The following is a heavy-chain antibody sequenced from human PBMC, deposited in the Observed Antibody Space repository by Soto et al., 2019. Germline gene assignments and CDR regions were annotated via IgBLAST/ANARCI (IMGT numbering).Heavy chain of an antibody. CDR3: ARHASVRGVIIRGDFDY. D-gene: IGHD3-10*01. CDR1: GGSISSYY. V-gene: IGHV4-59*08. J-gene: IGHJ4*02. CDR2: IYYSGST. Sequence: QVQLQESGPGLVKPSETLSLTCTVSGGSISSYYWSWIRQPPGKRLEWIGYIYYSGSTNYNPSLKNRVSISVDTSKNRFSLKLSSVTAADTAVYYCARHASVRGVIIRGDFDYWGQGTLVTVSS.